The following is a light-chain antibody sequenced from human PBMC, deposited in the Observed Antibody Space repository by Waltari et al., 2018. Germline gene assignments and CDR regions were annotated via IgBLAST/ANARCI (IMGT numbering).Light chain of an antibody. CDR1: SGSVSNSFS. CDR3: VLYLPSGIWV. V-gene: IGLV8-61*01. Sequence: QTVVTQEPSFSVSPGGTVTLTCALRSGSVSNSFSPGWYQQTPGQAPRTLIYSTNTRSSGVPDRFSGSILGSKAALTITGAQADDESDYYCVLYLPSGIWVFGGGTKLTVL. J-gene: IGLJ3*02. CDR2: STN.